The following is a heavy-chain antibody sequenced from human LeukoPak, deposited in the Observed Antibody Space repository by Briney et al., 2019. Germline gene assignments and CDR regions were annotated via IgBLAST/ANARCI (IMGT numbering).Heavy chain of an antibody. Sequence: PGGSRRLSCAASGFTFSSYAMGWVRQAPGKGLEWVSSITGSSGSTFFADSVKGRFTISRDNSKNTVYLQMNSLRAEDTAVYYCAALRFLEWYFDYWGQGTLVTVSS. D-gene: IGHD3-3*01. J-gene: IGHJ4*02. CDR2: ITGSSGST. CDR1: GFTFSSYA. V-gene: IGHV3-23*01. CDR3: AALRFLEWYFDY.